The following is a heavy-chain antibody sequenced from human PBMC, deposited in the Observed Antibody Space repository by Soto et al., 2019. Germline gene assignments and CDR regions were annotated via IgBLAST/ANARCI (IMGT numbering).Heavy chain of an antibody. CDR1: GGSISSYY. Sequence: SETLSLTCTVSGGSISSYYWSWIRQPPGKGLEWIGYIYYSGSTNYNPSLKSRVTISVDTSKNQFSLKLISVTAADTAVYYCARYCSGGSCYSPGAFDIWGQGTMVTVSS. D-gene: IGHD2-15*01. CDR2: IYYSGST. J-gene: IGHJ3*02. V-gene: IGHV4-59*08. CDR3: ARYCSGGSCYSPGAFDI.